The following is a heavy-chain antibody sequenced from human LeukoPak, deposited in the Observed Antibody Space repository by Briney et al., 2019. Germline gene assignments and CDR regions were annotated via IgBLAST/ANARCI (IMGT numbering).Heavy chain of an antibody. J-gene: IGHJ4*02. Sequence: GGSLRLSCVASGFTFSDYYMSWIRQAPGKGLEWLSYISSSGSALYYADSVKGRFTISWDNAKKSLYLQMNGLRADDTAVYYCARAIRRTTVVPPDSDSWGQGTLVTVSS. D-gene: IGHD4-23*01. CDR3: ARAIRRTTVVPPDSDS. CDR1: GFTFSDYY. CDR2: ISSSGSAL. V-gene: IGHV3-11*01.